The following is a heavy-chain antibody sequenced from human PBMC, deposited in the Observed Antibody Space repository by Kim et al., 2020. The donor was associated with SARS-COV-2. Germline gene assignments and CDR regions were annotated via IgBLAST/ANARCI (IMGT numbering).Heavy chain of an antibody. CDR1: GFTFSSYG. J-gene: IGHJ4*02. CDR2: ISYDGSNK. V-gene: IGHV3-30*03. CDR3: ATGGDSSPLGYFDY. Sequence: GGSLRLSCAASGFTFSSYGMHWVRQAPGKGLEWVAVISYDGSNKYYADSVKGRFTISRDNSKNTLYLQMNSLRAEDTAVYYCATGGDSSPLGYFDYWGQG. D-gene: IGHD6-13*01.